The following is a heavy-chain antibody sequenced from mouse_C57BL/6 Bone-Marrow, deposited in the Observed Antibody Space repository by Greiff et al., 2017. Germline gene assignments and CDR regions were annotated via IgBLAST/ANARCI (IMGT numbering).Heavy chain of an antibody. Sequence: VQLQQSGAELVKPGASVKLSCKASGYTFTEYTIHWVKQRSGQGLEWIGWFYPGSGSIKYNEKFKDKATLTADKSSSTVYMELSRLTSEDSAVYFCARHEEGIYYGNYDWFAYWGQGTLVTVSA. D-gene: IGHD2-1*01. CDR3: ARHEEGIYYGNYDWFAY. J-gene: IGHJ3*01. V-gene: IGHV1-62-2*01. CDR2: FYPGSGSI. CDR1: GYTFTEYT.